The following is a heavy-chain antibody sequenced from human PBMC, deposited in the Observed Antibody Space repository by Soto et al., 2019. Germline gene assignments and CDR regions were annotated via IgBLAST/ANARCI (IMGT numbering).Heavy chain of an antibody. CDR1: EITFDQYA. Sequence: GGSLRLSCAASEITFDQYAMSWVRQTPGKGLEWVSSINGRGGSTYYADSVKGRFTISRDTSRKTLYLQMTSLRAEDTAVYYCAKDPRDSFGWWLDYWGLGTLVTVSS. J-gene: IGHJ4*02. V-gene: IGHV3-23*01. CDR3: AKDPRDSFGWWLDY. CDR2: INGRGGST. D-gene: IGHD2-8*02.